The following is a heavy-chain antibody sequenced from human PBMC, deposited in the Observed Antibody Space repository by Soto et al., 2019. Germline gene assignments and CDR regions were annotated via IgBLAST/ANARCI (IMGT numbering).Heavy chain of an antibody. V-gene: IGHV1-69*13. CDR3: ARGGELLLNRDAFDI. D-gene: IGHD2-15*01. J-gene: IGHJ3*02. Sequence: GASVKVSCKASGGTFSSYAISWVRQAPGQGLEWMGGTIPIFGTANYAQKFQGRVTITADESTSTAYMELSSLRSEDTAVYYCARGGELLLNRDAFDIWGQGTMVTVSS. CDR2: TIPIFGTA. CDR1: GGTFSSYA.